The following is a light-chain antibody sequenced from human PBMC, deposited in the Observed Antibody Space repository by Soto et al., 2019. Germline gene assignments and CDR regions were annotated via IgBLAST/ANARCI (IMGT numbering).Light chain of an antibody. CDR3: QQYNSYPWT. CDR1: QNIYGW. CDR2: DAS. V-gene: IGKV1-5*01. Sequence: DIQMTQSPSTLSASVGDRVTITCRATQNIYGWLAWYQQKSGKAPKLLIYDASSLESGVPSRFSGSGFGTEFTVTIGSLQPDDFATYYCQQYNSYPWTFGQGTKV. J-gene: IGKJ1*01.